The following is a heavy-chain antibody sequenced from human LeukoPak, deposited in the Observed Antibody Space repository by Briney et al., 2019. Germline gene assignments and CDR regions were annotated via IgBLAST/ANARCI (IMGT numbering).Heavy chain of an antibody. CDR2: ISGSGGST. J-gene: IGHJ4*02. CDR1: GFTFSIYA. D-gene: IGHD2-21*02. Sequence: GGPLTLSCAASGFTFSIYAMSWLRQATGEGVEGVSAISGSGGSTYYADSVKGRFTISRDNSKNTLYLQMNSLRAEDTAVYYCAKVGHILVVTAIFDYWREGTLVTVSS. V-gene: IGHV3-23*01. CDR3: AKVGHILVVTAIFDY.